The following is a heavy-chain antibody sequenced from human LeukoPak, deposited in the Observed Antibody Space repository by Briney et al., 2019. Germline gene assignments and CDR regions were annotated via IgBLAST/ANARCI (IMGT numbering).Heavy chain of an antibody. CDR3: VRLKEHSSSWGRN. CDR1: GFTFSNYW. CDR2: ISGDGSTT. V-gene: IGHV3-74*01. Sequence: GGSLRLSCAASGFTFSNYWMHWVRQAPGRGLVWVSRISGDGSTTAYADSVKGRFTISRDNAKKTLYLQMNSLRAEDTALYDCVRLKEHSSSWGRNWGQGTLVTVSS. J-gene: IGHJ4*02. D-gene: IGHD3-22*01.